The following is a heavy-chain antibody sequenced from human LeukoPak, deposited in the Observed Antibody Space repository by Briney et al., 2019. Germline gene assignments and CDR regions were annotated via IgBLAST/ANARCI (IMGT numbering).Heavy chain of an antibody. CDR1: GSTFSSYA. V-gene: IGHV3-30-3*01. Sequence: GGSLRLSCAASGSTFSSYAMHWVRQAPGKGLEWVAVISYDGSNKYYADSVKGRFTISRDNSKNTLYLQMNSLRAEDTAVYYCARDRGWRLFDYWGQGTLVTVSS. CDR3: ARDRGWRLFDY. J-gene: IGHJ4*02. CDR2: ISYDGSNK. D-gene: IGHD6-19*01.